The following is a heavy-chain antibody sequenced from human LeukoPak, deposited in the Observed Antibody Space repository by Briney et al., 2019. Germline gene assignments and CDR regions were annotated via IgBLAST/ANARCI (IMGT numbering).Heavy chain of an antibody. J-gene: IGHJ4*02. D-gene: IGHD5-18*01. CDR1: GGSISSNNW. Sequence: SETLSLTCAVSGGSISSNNWWIWVRQSPEKGLVGMGEIYHDGSTNYNPSLKSRYPISMDKSKNQLSLKLNFVTAADTAVYYCARDRGGYTYCHDYWGQGTLVTVSS. CDR3: ARDRGGYTYCHDY. CDR2: IYHDGST. V-gene: IGHV4-4*02.